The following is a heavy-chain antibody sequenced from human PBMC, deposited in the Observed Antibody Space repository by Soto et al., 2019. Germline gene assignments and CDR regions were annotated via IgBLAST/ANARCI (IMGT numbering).Heavy chain of an antibody. CDR1: GGTLSSYT. CDR3: ARSGADYDFWSGYYQRDYMDV. J-gene: IGHJ6*03. CDR2: VIPSRGGT. D-gene: IGHD3-3*01. V-gene: IGHV1-46*03. Sequence: ASVKVSCKASGGTLSSYTFSWVRQAPGQGLEWMGRVIPSRGGTSYAKKFQGRVTMTRDTSTSTVYMELSSLRSEDTAVYYCARSGADYDFWSGYYQRDYMDVWGKGTTVTVSS.